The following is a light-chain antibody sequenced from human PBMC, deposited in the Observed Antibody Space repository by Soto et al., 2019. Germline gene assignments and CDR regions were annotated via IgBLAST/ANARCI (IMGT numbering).Light chain of an antibody. CDR3: QQYDT. Sequence: EILLTQSPGTLSLSPGEGATLSCRASQSVSNNYLAWYQQKPGQAPRLLIYGASNRATGIPDRFSGSGSGTDFTLTISRLEHEDFAVYYCQQYDTFGQGTKVDIK. CDR1: QSVSNNY. V-gene: IGKV3-20*01. J-gene: IGKJ2*01. CDR2: GAS.